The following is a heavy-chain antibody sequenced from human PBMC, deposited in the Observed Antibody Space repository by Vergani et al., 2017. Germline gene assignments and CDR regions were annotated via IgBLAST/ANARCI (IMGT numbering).Heavy chain of an antibody. CDR3: ARLAPSIAAAGLFDY. Sequence: EVQLVQSGAEVKKPGESLKISCKGSGYSFTSYWIGWVRQMPRKGLEWMGIIYPGDSDTRYSPSFQGQVTISADKSISTAYLQWSSLKASDTAMYYCARLAPSIAAAGLFDYWGQGTLVTVSS. J-gene: IGHJ4*02. V-gene: IGHV5-51*01. CDR1: GYSFTSYW. CDR2: IYPGDSDT. D-gene: IGHD6-13*01.